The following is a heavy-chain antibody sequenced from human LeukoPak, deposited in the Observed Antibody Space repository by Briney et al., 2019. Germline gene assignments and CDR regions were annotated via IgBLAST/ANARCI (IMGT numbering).Heavy chain of an antibody. CDR1: GFTFSSYW. J-gene: IGHJ4*02. CDR3: ARSVAGRTSSPIDY. Sequence: GGSLRLSCAASGFTFSSYWMSWVRQAPGKGLEWVANIKQDGSEKYYVDSVKGRFTISRDNAKNSLYLQMNSLRAEDTAVYYCARSVAGRTSSPIDYWGQGTLVTVSS. V-gene: IGHV3-7*03. D-gene: IGHD6-19*01. CDR2: IKQDGSEK.